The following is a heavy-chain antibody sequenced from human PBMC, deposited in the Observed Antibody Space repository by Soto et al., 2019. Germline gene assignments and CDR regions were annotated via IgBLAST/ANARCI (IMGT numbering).Heavy chain of an antibody. CDR3: AKDPNGDYVGAFEA. J-gene: IGHJ5*02. D-gene: IGHD2-21*02. CDR2: ISGSGAGT. CDR1: GLAFNNYA. V-gene: IGHV3-23*01. Sequence: EAQLLESGGGLVQPGGSLRLSCAGSGLAFNNYAVTWVRQAPGKGLEWVSGISGSGAGTYYADSVRGRFTISRDNSKNVVYLQMNSLRAEDTAIYHCAKDPNGDYVGAFEAWGQGTLVTVSS.